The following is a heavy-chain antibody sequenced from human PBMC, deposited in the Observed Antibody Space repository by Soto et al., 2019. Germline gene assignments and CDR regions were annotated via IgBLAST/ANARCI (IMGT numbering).Heavy chain of an antibody. CDR2: IYYSGST. D-gene: IGHD3-16*01. Sequence: SETLSLTCTVSGGSISSGGYYWSWIRQHPGKGLEWIGYIYYSGSTYYNPSLKSRVTISVDTSKNQFSLKLSSVTAADTAVYYCARGETDTGGQYDYWGQGTLVTVSS. J-gene: IGHJ4*02. CDR1: GGSISSGGYY. V-gene: IGHV4-31*03. CDR3: ARGETDTGGQYDY.